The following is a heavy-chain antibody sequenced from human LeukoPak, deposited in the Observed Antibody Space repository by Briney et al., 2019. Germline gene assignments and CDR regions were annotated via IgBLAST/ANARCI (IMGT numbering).Heavy chain of an antibody. CDR3: AKDIVAAGLFFDY. D-gene: IGHD6-13*01. V-gene: IGHV3-11*01. CDR2: ISKNGKTI. Sequence: GGSLRLSCAASGFTFSDYYMSWIRQAPGKGLEWLSYISKNGKTIYYADSVKGRFTISRDNAKNSLYLQMNSLRAEDTAVYYCAKDIVAAGLFFDYWGQGTLVTVSS. J-gene: IGHJ4*02. CDR1: GFTFSDYY.